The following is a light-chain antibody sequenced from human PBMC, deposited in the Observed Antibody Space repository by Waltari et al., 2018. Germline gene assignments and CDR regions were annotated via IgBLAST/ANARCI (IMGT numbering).Light chain of an antibody. CDR2: DVI. CDR3: NSYTNNSTLV. V-gene: IGLV2-14*01. J-gene: IGLJ3*02. CDR1: SSQVGAYRY. Sequence: QSALTQPASVSGSPCQSITISRPGTSSQVGAYRYVSWYQQFPGKVPQLIIYDVIRRPSGVSNRFPCSKSGNSASLTISGLQGEDEAHYYCNSYTNNSTLVFGGATELTVL.